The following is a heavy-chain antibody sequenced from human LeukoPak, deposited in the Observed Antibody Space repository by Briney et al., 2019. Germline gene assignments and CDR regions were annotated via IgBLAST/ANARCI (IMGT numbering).Heavy chain of an antibody. J-gene: IGHJ4*02. V-gene: IGHV4-34*01. CDR1: GGSFSGYS. CDR2: INHSGGT. Sequence: SETLSLTCAVYGGSFSGYSWNWIRQPPVKGLEWIGEINHSGGTNYNPSLKSRVTISVDTSKKQFSLRLSSVTAADTAVYYCARGVDYYGVWGQGTLVTVSS. D-gene: IGHD3-10*01. CDR3: ARGVDYYGV.